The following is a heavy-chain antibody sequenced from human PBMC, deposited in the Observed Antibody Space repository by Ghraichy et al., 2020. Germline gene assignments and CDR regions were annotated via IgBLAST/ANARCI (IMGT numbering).Heavy chain of an antibody. Sequence: GESLNISCAASGFTFSNYAMSWVRQAPGKGLEWVSAISGGGDSTYYADSVKGRFTISRDNSKNTLYLQMDSLRAEDTAVYYCAKVEPTVTSHFDYWGQGTLVTVSS. D-gene: IGHD4-17*01. J-gene: IGHJ4*02. V-gene: IGHV3-23*01. CDR3: AKVEPTVTSHFDY. CDR2: ISGGGDST. CDR1: GFTFSNYA.